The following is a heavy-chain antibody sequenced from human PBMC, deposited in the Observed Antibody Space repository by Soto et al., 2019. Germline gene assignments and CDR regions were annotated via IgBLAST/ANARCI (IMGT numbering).Heavy chain of an antibody. CDR2: IWYDGSNK. CDR1: GFTFSSYG. J-gene: IGHJ4*02. D-gene: IGHD2-15*01. Sequence: QVQLVESGGGVVQPGRSLRLSCAASGFTFSSYGMHWVRQAPGKGLEWVAIIWYDGSNKYYSDSVKYRFTISRDNSKNTLYLQMNSLRVEDTAVYYCARENRVVGDPYFDYWGKGTLVTVSS. V-gene: IGHV3-33*01. CDR3: ARENRVVGDPYFDY.